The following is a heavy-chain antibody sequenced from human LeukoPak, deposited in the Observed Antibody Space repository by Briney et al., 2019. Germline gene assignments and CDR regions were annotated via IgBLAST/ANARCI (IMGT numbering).Heavy chain of an antibody. Sequence: SETLSLTCTVSGGSISSGDYYWSWIRQPPGKGLEWIGYIYYSGSTYYNPSLKSRVTISVDRSKNQFTLKLSSVTAADTAVYYCARGPLSYWFDPWGQGTLVTVSS. J-gene: IGHJ5*02. CDR3: ARGPLSYWFDP. V-gene: IGHV4-30-4*01. CDR1: GGSISSGDYY. CDR2: IYYSGST.